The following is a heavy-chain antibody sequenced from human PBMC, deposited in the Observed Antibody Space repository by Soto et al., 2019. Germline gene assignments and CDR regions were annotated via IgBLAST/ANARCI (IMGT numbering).Heavy chain of an antibody. J-gene: IGHJ4*02. CDR3: ARVMARPIFNEYDILASWHY. CDR1: GYVFTSYG. Sequence: GASVKVSCKASGYVFTSYGISWLRQAPGQGLEWMGWISAYNRNTNYAQKFQGRVTMTTDTSTSTAYMELRSLRSDDTAVYYCARVMARPIFNEYDILASWHYWGQGTLVTVSS. V-gene: IGHV1-18*01. D-gene: IGHD3-9*01. CDR2: ISAYNRNT.